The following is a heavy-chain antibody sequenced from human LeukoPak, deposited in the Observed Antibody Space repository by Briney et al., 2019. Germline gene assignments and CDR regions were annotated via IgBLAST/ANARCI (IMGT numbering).Heavy chain of an antibody. D-gene: IGHD7-27*01. CDR2: IRQEGRDT. V-gene: IGHV3-30*02. CDR3: ARDFNWGFDY. J-gene: IGHJ4*02. Sequence: GGSLRLSCAASGFPFSSHGMHWVRQAPGKGLEWGAYIRQEGRDTYYADSVKGRFSISRDDSKYTVNLEMNSLRTEDMAVYYCARDFNWGFDYWGQGTLVSVSS. CDR1: GFPFSSHG.